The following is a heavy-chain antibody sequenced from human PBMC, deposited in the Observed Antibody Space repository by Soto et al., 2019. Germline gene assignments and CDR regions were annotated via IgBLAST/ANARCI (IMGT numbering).Heavy chain of an antibody. CDR1: GGTFSSYA. CDR2: IIPIFGTA. V-gene: IGHV1-69*06. Sequence: AVKVSCKSSGGTFSSYAISWVRQAPGQGLEWMGGIIPIFGTANYAQKFQGRVTITADKSTSTAYMELSSLRSEDTAVYYCARDKDFWSGYYTGGALATRGQGTMITVS. J-gene: IGHJ3*01. CDR3: ARDKDFWSGYYTGGALAT. D-gene: IGHD3-3*01.